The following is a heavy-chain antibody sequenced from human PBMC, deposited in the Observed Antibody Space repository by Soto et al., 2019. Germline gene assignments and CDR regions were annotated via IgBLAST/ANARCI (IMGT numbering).Heavy chain of an antibody. D-gene: IGHD6-19*01. CDR3: ARAPRVAVAGVYYYYGMDV. CDR2: IIPIFGTA. J-gene: IGHJ6*02. V-gene: IGHV1-69*13. CDR1: GGTFSSYA. Sequence: SVKVSCKASGGTFSSYAISWVRQAPGQGLEWMGGIIPIFGTANYAQKFQGRVTITADESTSTAYMELSSLRSEDTAVYYCARAPRVAVAGVYYYYGMDVWGQGTTVTVSS.